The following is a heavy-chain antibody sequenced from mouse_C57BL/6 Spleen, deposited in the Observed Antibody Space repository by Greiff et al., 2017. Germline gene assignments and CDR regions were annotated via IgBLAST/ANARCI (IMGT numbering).Heavy chain of an antibody. J-gene: IGHJ2*01. Sequence: VQLKESGPGLVQPSQSLSITCTVSGFSLTSYGVHWVRQSPGKGLEWLGVIWSGGSTDYHAAFISRLSISKDNSKSQVFFKMNSLQAYNTAIYYCARRVLTGDYLDYWGQGTTLTVSS. CDR1: GFSLTSYG. D-gene: IGHD4-1*01. CDR2: IWSGGST. V-gene: IGHV2-2*01. CDR3: ARRVLTGDYLDY.